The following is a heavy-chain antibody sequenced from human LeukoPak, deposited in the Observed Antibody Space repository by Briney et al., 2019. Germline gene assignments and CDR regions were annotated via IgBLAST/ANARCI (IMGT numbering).Heavy chain of an antibody. CDR1: VLTFSDSA. J-gene: IGHJ4*02. Sequence: GGSLRLSCTFSVLTFSDSAVTWVRQAPGKGLEWIGCTRSKVYGGTTEYAASVKGRITISRDESKSIAYLQMDSLTTEDTAVYFCARGERDFDYWGQGTLVTVSS. V-gene: IGHV3-49*04. CDR2: TRSKVYGGTT. CDR3: ARGERDFDY. D-gene: IGHD3-16*01.